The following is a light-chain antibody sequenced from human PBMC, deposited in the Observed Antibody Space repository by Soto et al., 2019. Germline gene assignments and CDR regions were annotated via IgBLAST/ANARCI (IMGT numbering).Light chain of an antibody. CDR1: SRDVGGHDY. CDR2: EVS. Sequence: QSALTQPPSASGSPGQSVTISCTGTSRDVGGHDYVSWYQQHPGKVPKLMIYEVSKRPSGVPDRFSGSKSGNTASLTVSGLQAEDEADYYCSSYVTGNSLIFGGGTKVTVL. J-gene: IGLJ2*01. V-gene: IGLV2-8*01. CDR3: SSYVTGNSLI.